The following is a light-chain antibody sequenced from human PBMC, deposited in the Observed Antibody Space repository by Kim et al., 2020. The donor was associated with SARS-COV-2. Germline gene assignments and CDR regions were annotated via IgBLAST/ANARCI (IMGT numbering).Light chain of an antibody. Sequence: SPGERAPLSCRASQSVSSSYLAWYQQKPGQAPRLLIYGAYNRDTAIPERFTGSGSGTDFTLTISRLEPEDFAVYYCQQHGTSPWTFGQGTKVDIK. CDR3: QQHGTSPWT. V-gene: IGKV3-20*01. CDR1: QSVSSSY. CDR2: GAY. J-gene: IGKJ1*01.